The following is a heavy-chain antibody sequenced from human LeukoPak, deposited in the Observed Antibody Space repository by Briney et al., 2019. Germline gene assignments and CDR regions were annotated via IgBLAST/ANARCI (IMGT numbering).Heavy chain of an antibody. V-gene: IGHV4-39*06. CDR3: ARGRDPPQWKARRDGYKPRYNWFDP. CDR2: IYYSGST. J-gene: IGHJ5*02. CDR1: GGSISSTTYY. D-gene: IGHD5-24*01. Sequence: SETLSLTCTVSGGSISSTTYYWGWIRQPPGKGLEWIGSIYYSGSTYYNPSLKSRVTLSVDTSKNQFPLKLSSVTAADTAVYYCARGRDPPQWKARRDGYKPRYNWFDPWGQGTLVTVSS.